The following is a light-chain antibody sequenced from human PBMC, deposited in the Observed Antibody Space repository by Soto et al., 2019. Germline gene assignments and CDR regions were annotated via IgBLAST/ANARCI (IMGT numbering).Light chain of an antibody. CDR3: QSYDSSLSVV. Sequence: VLTQPPSVSGAPGQRVTISCTGSSSNIGAGYDVHWYQQLPGTAPKLLIYGNSNRPSGVPDRFSGSKSGTSASLAITGLQAEDEADYYCQSYDSSLSVVFGGGTQLTVL. CDR1: SSNIGAGYD. CDR2: GNS. V-gene: IGLV1-40*01. J-gene: IGLJ2*01.